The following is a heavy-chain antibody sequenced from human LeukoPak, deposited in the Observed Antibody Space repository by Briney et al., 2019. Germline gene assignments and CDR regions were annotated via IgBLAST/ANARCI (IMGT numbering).Heavy chain of an antibody. CDR2: IYYSGST. V-gene: IGHV4-59*12. CDR3: ARDMAVAMNYYYYMDV. D-gene: IGHD6-19*01. CDR1: GGSLSSYY. Sequence: PSETLSLTCTVSGGSLSSYYWSWIRQPPGKGLEWIGSIYYSGSTYYNPSLKSRVTISVDTSKNQFSLKLSSVTAADTAVYYCARDMAVAMNYYYYMDVWGKGTTVTVSS. J-gene: IGHJ6*03.